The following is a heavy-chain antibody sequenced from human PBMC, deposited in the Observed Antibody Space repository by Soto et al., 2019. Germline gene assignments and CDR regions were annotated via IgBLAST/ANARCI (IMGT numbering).Heavy chain of an antibody. D-gene: IGHD2-15*01. V-gene: IGHV4-59*01. CDR1: GGSISSYY. CDR2: IYYSGST. Sequence: PSETLSLTCTVSGGSISSYYWSWIRQPPGKGLEWIGYIYYSGSTNYNPSLKSRVTISVDTSKIQFSLKLSSVTAADTAVYYCARGYCSGGCYSRVFDYWGQGTLVTVSS. CDR3: ARGYCSGGCYSRVFDY. J-gene: IGHJ4*02.